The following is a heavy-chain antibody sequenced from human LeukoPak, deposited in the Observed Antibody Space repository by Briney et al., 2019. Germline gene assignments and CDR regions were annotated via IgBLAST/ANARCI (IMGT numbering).Heavy chain of an antibody. CDR2: IKSKTDGGTT. V-gene: IGHV3-15*01. J-gene: IGHJ6*03. Sequence: PGGSLRLSCAASGFTFSNAWMSWVRQTPGKGLEWVGRIKSKTDGGTTDYAAPVKGRFTISRDDSKNTLYLQMNSLKTEDTAVYYCTTEHYYDSSGYYSFPFACYYYYYMDVWGKGTTVTVSS. CDR3: TTEHYYDSSGYYSFPFACYYYYYMDV. D-gene: IGHD3-22*01. CDR1: GFTFSNAW.